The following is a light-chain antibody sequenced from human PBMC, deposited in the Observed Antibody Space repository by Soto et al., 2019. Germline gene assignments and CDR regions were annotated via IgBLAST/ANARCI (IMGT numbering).Light chain of an antibody. CDR2: DAS. J-gene: IGKJ1*01. CDR3: QQYDDSPIT. V-gene: IGKV3-11*01. Sequence: EIVLTQSPATVSLSPGERVTLSCRASQYVNIYLAWYQQKPGQAPRLLIYDASNRATGVPARFSGSGSGTDFTLTITRLEPEDLAVYYCQQYDDSPITFGHGTKVDIK. CDR1: QYVNIY.